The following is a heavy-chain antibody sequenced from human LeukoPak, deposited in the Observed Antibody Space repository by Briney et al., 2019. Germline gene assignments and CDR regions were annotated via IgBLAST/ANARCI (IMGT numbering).Heavy chain of an antibody. CDR1: GYSISGGYY. V-gene: IGHV4-38-2*02. J-gene: IGHJ4*02. CDR2: IYHSGST. Sequence: PSETLSLTCAVSGYSISGGYYWGWIRQPPGKGLEWIGSIYHSGSTYYNPSLKSRVTISVDTSKNQFSLKLSSVTAADTAVYYCARDYGDYAFDYWGQGTLVTVSS. D-gene: IGHD4-17*01. CDR3: ARDYGDYAFDY.